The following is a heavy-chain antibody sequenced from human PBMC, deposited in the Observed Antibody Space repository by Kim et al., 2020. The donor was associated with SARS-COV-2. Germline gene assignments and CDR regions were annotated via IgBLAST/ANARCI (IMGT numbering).Heavy chain of an antibody. J-gene: IGHJ3*02. Sequence: SETLSLTCTVSGGSISSYYWSWIRQPPGKGLEWIGYIYYSGSTNYSPSLKSLFTISVDTSKNQFSLKLSSVTAADTAVYYCARQGTMVRGVNLNAFDIWGQGTMVTVSS. CDR2: IYYSGST. CDR1: GGSISSYY. V-gene: IGHV4-59*08. CDR3: ARQGTMVRGVNLNAFDI. D-gene: IGHD3-10*01.